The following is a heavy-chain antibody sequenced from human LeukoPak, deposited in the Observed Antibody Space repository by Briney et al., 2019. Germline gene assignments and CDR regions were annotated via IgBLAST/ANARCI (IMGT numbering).Heavy chain of an antibody. CDR1: GYTFTSYG. D-gene: IGHD2-15*01. CDR2: ISTYNGNT. Sequence: ASVKVSCKASGYTFTSYGISWVRQAPGQGLEWMGWISTYNGNTNYAQKLQGRVTMTTHTSTTTAYMELRSLRSDDTAVYYCARDGRCSGGSCYSEAFDIWGQGTMVTVSS. J-gene: IGHJ3*02. CDR3: ARDGRCSGGSCYSEAFDI. V-gene: IGHV1-18*01.